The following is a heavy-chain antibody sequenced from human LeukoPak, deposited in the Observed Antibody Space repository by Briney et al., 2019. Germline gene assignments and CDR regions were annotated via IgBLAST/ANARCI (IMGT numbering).Heavy chain of an antibody. D-gene: IGHD2-2*01. Sequence: SETLSLTCTVSGASVSSTTYSWVWIRQPPGRGLDWIGIIYYSGGTYYNASLKSRVTISVATSRNQFSLKLSSVTAADTAVYFCAREKEKFGVPAALDYWGQGTLVTVSS. J-gene: IGHJ4*02. CDR2: IYYSGGT. CDR1: GASVSSTTYS. CDR3: AREKEKFGVPAALDY. V-gene: IGHV4-39*02.